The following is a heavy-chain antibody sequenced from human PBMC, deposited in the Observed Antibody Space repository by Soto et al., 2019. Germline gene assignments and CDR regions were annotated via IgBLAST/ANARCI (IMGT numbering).Heavy chain of an antibody. CDR2: IILVFQTA. J-gene: IGHJ4*02. CDR1: GGLFSSYP. D-gene: IGHD3-22*01. V-gene: IGHV1-69*01. Sequence: QEQLVQSGAEVKKPGSSVKVSCKTSGGLFSSYPISWVRQFPGQGLEWMGGIILVFQTAYYTQRFQGRVTITADESTNTAYMELSSLRSEDTAIYYCARGGSGYTWFNEFWGQGTLVTVSS. CDR3: ARGGSGYTWFNEF.